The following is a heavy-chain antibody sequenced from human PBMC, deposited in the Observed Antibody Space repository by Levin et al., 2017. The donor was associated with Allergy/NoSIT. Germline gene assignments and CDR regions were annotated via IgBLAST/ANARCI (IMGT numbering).Heavy chain of an antibody. V-gene: IGHV1-18*01. D-gene: IGHD6-13*01. CDR3: ARGQHIAAAAYYFDY. Sequence: GGSLRLSCKASGYTFTSYGISWVRQAPGQGLEWMGWISAYNGNTNYAQKLQGRVTMTTDTSTSTAYMELRSLRSDDTAVYYCARGQHIAAAAYYFDYWGQGTLVTVSS. CDR2: ISAYNGNT. J-gene: IGHJ4*02. CDR1: GYTFTSYG.